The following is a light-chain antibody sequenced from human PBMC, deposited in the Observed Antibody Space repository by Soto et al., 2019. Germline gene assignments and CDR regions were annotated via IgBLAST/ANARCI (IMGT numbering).Light chain of an antibody. V-gene: IGKV3-20*01. CDR3: QHYGNEAPT. J-gene: IGKJ5*01. CDR2: GAS. CDR1: KRVSSRY. Sequence: LPHPTGTLSLSAVVSAAISCSASKRVSSRYLAWYQQKPGQAPRLLIYGASSMATGIPDRFSGSGSGRDFTLTISRLEPEDSAAYHCQHYGNEAPTFGQGTRLEIK.